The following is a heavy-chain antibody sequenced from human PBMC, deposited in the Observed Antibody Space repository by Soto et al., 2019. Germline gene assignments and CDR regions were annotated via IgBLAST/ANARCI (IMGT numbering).Heavy chain of an antibody. CDR1: GYNFMRYG. D-gene: IGHD2-15*01. Sequence: QVQLVQSGAEVKNPGASVKVSCKASGYNFMRYGFTWVRQAPGQGLEWMGWINVDNGETKYPQKIQGRVTMTTDTSTSTVYMELRSLTSDDTAVYYCARLISGGYSDWFDPWGHGTLVNVSS. CDR3: ARLISGGYSDWFDP. CDR2: INVDNGET. J-gene: IGHJ5*02. V-gene: IGHV1-18*04.